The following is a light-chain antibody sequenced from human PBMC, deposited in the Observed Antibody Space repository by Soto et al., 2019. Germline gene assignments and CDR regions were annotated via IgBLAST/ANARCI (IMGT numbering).Light chain of an antibody. J-gene: IGKJ5*01. V-gene: IGKV3-20*01. CDR1: QSVSSSY. CDR2: GAS. Sequence: EIVMTQSPGTLSLSPGERATLSCRASQSVSSSYLAWYQQKPGQAPRLLIYGASSRATGIPDRFSGGGSGTDFTLTISRLEPEDFAVYYCQQFSSWPITFGQGTRLEIK. CDR3: QQFSSWPIT.